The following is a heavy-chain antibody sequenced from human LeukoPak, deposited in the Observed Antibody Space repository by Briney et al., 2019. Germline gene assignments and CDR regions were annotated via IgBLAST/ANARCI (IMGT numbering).Heavy chain of an antibody. CDR1: GFTFSSYA. CDR2: ISSNGGST. J-gene: IGHJ4*02. CDR3: VKSGLIGYCSSTSCYLGY. V-gene: IGHV3-64D*06. Sequence: GGSLRLSCSASGFTFSSYAMHWVRQAPGKGLDYVSVISSNGGSTYYADSVKGRFTISRDNSRNTLYLQMSSLRPEDTAVYFCVKSGLIGYCSSTSCYLGYWGQGTLVTVSS. D-gene: IGHD2-2*01.